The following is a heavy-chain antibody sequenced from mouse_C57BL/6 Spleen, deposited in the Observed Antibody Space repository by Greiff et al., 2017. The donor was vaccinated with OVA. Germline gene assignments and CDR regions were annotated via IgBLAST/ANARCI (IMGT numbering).Heavy chain of an antibody. CDR3: ARESSGVAY. Sequence: QVQLQQPGAELVKPGASVKLSCKASGYTFTSYWMQWVKQRPGQGLEWIGEIDPSDSYTNYNQKFKGKATLTVDTSSSTAYMQLSSLTSEDSAVYYCARESSGVAYWGQGTLVTVSA. CDR2: IDPSDSYT. V-gene: IGHV1-50*01. D-gene: IGHD3-2*02. CDR1: GYTFTSYW. J-gene: IGHJ3*01.